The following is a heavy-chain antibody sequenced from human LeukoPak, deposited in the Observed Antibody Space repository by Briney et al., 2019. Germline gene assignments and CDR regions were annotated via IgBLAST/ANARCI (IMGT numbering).Heavy chain of an antibody. CDR2: IGAYNGDT. D-gene: IGHD2-15*01. CDR1: GYTFTSFG. V-gene: IGHV1-18*04. J-gene: IGHJ4*02. CDR3: TRDHCRGDNCPSFDY. Sequence: ASVKVSCKPSGYTFTSFGISWVRQAPGQGLEWMGWIGAYNGDTNYAQKFQGRVTMTTDTSTSTAYMDLRSLRSDDTAVYYCTRDHCRGDNCPSFDYWGQGTLVTVCS.